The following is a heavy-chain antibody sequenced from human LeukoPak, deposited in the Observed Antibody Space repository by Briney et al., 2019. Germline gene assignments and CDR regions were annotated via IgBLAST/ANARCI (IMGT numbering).Heavy chain of an antibody. CDR2: INPNSGGT. D-gene: IGHD3-22*01. CDR1: GYTFTGYY. J-gene: IGHJ4*02. V-gene: IGHV1-2*02. CDR3: ARSDYDSSGAGYFDY. Sequence: GASVKVSCTASGYTFTGYYMHWVRQAPGQGLEWMGWINPNSGGTNYAQKFQGRVTMTRDTSTSTVYMELSSLRSEDTAVYYCARSDYDSSGAGYFDYWGQGTLVTVSS.